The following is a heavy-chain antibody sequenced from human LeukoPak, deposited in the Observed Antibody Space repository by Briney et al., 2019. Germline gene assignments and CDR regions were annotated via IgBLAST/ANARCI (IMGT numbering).Heavy chain of an antibody. Sequence: ASVKVSCKASGFTFISSTIQWVRQARGQRLEWMGWIVVGSGNTHYAQNFQERVTITRDMSTSTAYMELSSLRSEDAAVYYCAADLPGGAMFDPWGQGTLSPSPQ. CDR3: AADLPGGAMFDP. J-gene: IGHJ5*02. D-gene: IGHD3-16*01. CDR1: GFTFISST. CDR2: IVVGSGNT. V-gene: IGHV1-58*02.